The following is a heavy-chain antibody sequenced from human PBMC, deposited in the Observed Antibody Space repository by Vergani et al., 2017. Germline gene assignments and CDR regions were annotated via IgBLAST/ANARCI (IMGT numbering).Heavy chain of an antibody. D-gene: IGHD5-24*01. Sequence: EVQLLESGGGLVQPGGSLRLSCAASGFTFSTYAMTWVRQAPGKGLEWVANIKQDGSEKYYVDSVKGRFTISRDNAKNSLYLQMNSLRAEDTAVYYCARVGRLMATITYYYYGMDVWGQGTTVTVSS. CDR1: GFTFSTYA. CDR3: ARVGRLMATITYYYYGMDV. J-gene: IGHJ6*02. CDR2: IKQDGSEK. V-gene: IGHV3-7*01.